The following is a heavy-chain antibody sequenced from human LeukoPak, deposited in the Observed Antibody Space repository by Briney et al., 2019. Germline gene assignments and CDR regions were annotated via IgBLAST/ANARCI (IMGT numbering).Heavy chain of an antibody. V-gene: IGHV1-69*05. CDR2: IIPIFGTA. CDR3: ARGLDDRYYYDSSGYGDAFDI. CDR1: GGTFSSYA. D-gene: IGHD3-22*01. Sequence: ASVKVSCKASGGTFSSYAISWVRQAPGQGLEWMGGIIPIFGTANYAQKFQCRVTITTDESTRTAYMEKSSLTSEDTAVYYCARGLDDRYYYDSSGYGDAFDIWGQGTMVTVSS. J-gene: IGHJ3*02.